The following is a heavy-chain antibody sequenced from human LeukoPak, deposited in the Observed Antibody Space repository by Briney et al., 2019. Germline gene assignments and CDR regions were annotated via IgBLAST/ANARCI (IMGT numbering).Heavy chain of an antibody. Sequence: SETLSLTCTVSGGSISSYYWSWIRQPPGKGLEWIGHIYYSGSTNYNPSLKSRVTISVDTSKNQFSLKLSSVTAADTAVYYCASLYGRVVPAAKTHYYYYGMDVWGQGTTVTVSS. CDR3: ASLYGRVVPAAKTHYYYYGMDV. J-gene: IGHJ6*02. CDR2: IYYSGST. D-gene: IGHD2-2*01. CDR1: GGSISSYY. V-gene: IGHV4-59*08.